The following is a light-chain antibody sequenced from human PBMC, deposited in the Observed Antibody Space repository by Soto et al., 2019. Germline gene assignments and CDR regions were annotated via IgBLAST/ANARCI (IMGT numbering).Light chain of an antibody. J-gene: IGKJ1*01. Sequence: DIQMTQSPSSLSASVGDRVTITCRASQGISTYLNWYRQKPGKAPKVLIYAASSLQSGVPSRFSGSGSETDFTLTISSLQPEDFATYSCQQSNSITWTFGQGTKVDI. CDR1: QGISTY. V-gene: IGKV1-39*01. CDR2: AAS. CDR3: QQSNSITWT.